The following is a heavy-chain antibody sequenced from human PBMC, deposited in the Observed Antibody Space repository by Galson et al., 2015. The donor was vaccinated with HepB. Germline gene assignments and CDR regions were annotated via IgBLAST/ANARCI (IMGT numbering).Heavy chain of an antibody. CDR3: AALTTVTTFLGLP. CDR2: IVVDSGNT. J-gene: IGHJ4*02. V-gene: IGHV1-58*01. D-gene: IGHD4-17*01. CDR1: GFTFTSSA. Sequence: SVKVSCKASGFTFTSSAVQWVRQARGQRLEWIGWIVVDSGNTNYAQKFQERVTITRDMSTSTAYMELSSLRSEDTAVYYCAALTTVTTFLGLPWGQGTLVTVSS.